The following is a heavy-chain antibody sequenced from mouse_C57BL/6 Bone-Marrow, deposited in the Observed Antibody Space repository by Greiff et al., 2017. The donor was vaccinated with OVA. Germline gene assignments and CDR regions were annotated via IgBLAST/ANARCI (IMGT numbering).Heavy chain of an antibody. CDR1: GYTFTSYG. D-gene: IGHD1-1*01. CDR2: IYPRSGNT. Sequence: ESGAELARPGASVKLSCKASGYTFTSYGISWVKQRTGQGLEWIGEIYPRSGNTYYNEKFKGKATLTADKSSSTAYMELRSLTSEDSAVYFCARPTTVVERWYFDVWGTGTTVTVSS. J-gene: IGHJ1*03. V-gene: IGHV1-81*01. CDR3: ARPTTVVERWYFDV.